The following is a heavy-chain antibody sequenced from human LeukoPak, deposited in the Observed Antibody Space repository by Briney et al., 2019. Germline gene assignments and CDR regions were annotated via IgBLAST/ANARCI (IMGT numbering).Heavy chain of an antibody. Sequence: ASVKVSCKASGYTFTDYWIHWVRQAPGEGLDWMGMINPGSGETRYAQSFQGRVTMTRDTSTTSVNMELSSLRSEDTAVYCCARAVAQDFDYWGQGTLVTVSS. V-gene: IGHV1-46*01. CDR2: INPGSGET. CDR1: GYTFTDYW. J-gene: IGHJ4*02. CDR3: ARAVAQDFDY.